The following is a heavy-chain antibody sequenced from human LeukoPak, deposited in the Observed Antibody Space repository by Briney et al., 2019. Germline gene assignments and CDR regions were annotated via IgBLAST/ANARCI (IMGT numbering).Heavy chain of an antibody. CDR3: ARVRCSSTSCYSNWFDP. D-gene: IGHD2-2*01. CDR2: ISAYNGNT. Sequence: GASVKVSCKASGYTFTPHRPSRVRQAPGQGLEWMGWISAYNGNTNYAQKLQGRVTMTTDTSTSTAYMELRSLRSDDTAVYYCARVRCSSTSCYSNWFDPWGQGTLVTVSS. J-gene: IGHJ5*02. V-gene: IGHV1-18*01. CDR1: GYTFTPHR.